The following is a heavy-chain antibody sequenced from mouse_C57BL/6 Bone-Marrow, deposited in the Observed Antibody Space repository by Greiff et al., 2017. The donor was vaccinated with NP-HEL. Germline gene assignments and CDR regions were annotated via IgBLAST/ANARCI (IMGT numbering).Heavy chain of an antibody. V-gene: IGHV1-64*01. CDR1: GYTFTSYW. Sequence: QVQLQQPGAELVKPGASVKLSCKASGYTFTSYWMHWVKQRPGQGLEWIGMIHPNSGSTNYNEKFKSKATLTVDKSSSTAYMHLSSLTSEDSAVYYCARGGAATVVADYWGQGTTLTVSS. CDR3: ARGGAATVVADY. D-gene: IGHD1-1*01. J-gene: IGHJ2*01. CDR2: IHPNSGST.